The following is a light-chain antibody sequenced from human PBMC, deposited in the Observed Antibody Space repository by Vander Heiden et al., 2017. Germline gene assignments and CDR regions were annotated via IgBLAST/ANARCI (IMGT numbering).Light chain of an antibody. CDR1: SSDVGGYNF. CDR3: SSFAGSDLWV. CDR2: EVT. J-gene: IGLJ3*02. V-gene: IGLV2-8*01. Sequence: QSALTPPPSASGSPGQSVTISCTGSSSDVGGYNFVSWYQQHPGNAPKLMIYEVTNRPSGVPDRFSGSKSGNTASLTVSGLQAEDEADYYCSSFAGSDLWVFGGGTKLTAL.